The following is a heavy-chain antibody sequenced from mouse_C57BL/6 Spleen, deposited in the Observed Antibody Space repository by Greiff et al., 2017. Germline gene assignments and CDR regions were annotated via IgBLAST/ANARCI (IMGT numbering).Heavy chain of an antibody. V-gene: IGHV5-17*01. J-gene: IGHJ3*01. CDR2: ISSGSSTI. Sequence: EVQGVESGGGLVKPGGSLKLSCAASGFTFSDYGMHWVRQAPEKGLEWVAYISSGSSTIYYADTVKGRFTISRDNAKNTLFLQMTSLRSEDTAMYYCARPSYYDYDRFAYWGQGTLVTVSA. CDR1: GFTFSDYG. CDR3: ARPSYYDYDRFAY. D-gene: IGHD2-4*01.